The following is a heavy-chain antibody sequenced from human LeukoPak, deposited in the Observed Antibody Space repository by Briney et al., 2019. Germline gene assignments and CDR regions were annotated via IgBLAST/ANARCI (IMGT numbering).Heavy chain of an antibody. V-gene: IGHV3-48*04. CDR2: FSTSGSPI. CDR3: ATATHYGMDV. J-gene: IGHJ6*02. CDR1: GFTFSSYG. Sequence: GGSLRLSCAASGFTFSSYGMNWVRQAPGKGLEWVSYFSTSGSPIYYTDSVKGRFTTPRNNAKNSLYLQMNSLRAEDTAVYYCATATHYGMDVWGQGTTVTVSS.